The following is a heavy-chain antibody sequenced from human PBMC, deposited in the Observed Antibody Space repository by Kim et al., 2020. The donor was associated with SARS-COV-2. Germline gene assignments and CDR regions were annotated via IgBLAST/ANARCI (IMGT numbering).Heavy chain of an antibody. Sequence: GGSLRLSCAASGFTFSSYWMSWVRQAPGKGLEWVANIKQDGSEKYYVDSVKGRFTISRDNAKNSLYLQMNSLRAEDTAVYYCARERGAYSSSWLFDYWGQGTLVTVSS. V-gene: IGHV3-7*01. CDR1: GFTFSSYW. D-gene: IGHD6-13*01. J-gene: IGHJ4*02. CDR2: IKQDGSEK. CDR3: ARERGAYSSSWLFDY.